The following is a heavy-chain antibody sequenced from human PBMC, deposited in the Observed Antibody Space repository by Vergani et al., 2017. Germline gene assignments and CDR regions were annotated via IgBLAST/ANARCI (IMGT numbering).Heavy chain of an antibody. CDR3: ARRARYRGGYFDY. D-gene: IGHD1-26*01. CDR1: GGSFSGYY. Sequence: QLQLQESGPGLVKPSETLSLTCAVYGGSFSGYYWSWIRQPPGKGLEWIGEINHSGSTNYNPSLKSRVTISVDTSKNQFSLKLSSVTAADTAVYYCARRARYRGGYFDYWGQGTLVTVSS. J-gene: IGHJ4*02. V-gene: IGHV4-34*01. CDR2: INHSGST.